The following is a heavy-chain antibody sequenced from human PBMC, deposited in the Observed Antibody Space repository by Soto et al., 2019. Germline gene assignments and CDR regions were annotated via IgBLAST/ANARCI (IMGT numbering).Heavy chain of an antibody. CDR1: GGSFSGYY. Sequence: PSETLSLTCAVYGGSFSGYYWSWIRQPPGKGLEWIGEINHSGSTNYNPSLKSRVTISVDTSKNQFSLKLSSVTAADTAVYYCATMTTVTRYYYYGMDVWGQGTTVTVSS. V-gene: IGHV4-34*01. J-gene: IGHJ6*02. CDR3: ATMTTVTRYYYYGMDV. D-gene: IGHD4-17*01. CDR2: INHSGST.